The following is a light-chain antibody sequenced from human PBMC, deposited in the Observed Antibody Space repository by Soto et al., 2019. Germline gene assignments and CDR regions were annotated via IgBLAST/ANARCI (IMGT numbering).Light chain of an antibody. V-gene: IGKV3-11*01. CDR2: EAS. CDR3: QQRRNWPLT. CDR1: QSVSSY. Sequence: EIVLTQSPATLSLSPGERATLSCRSSQSVSSYLAWYQQKPGQTPRLLIYEASNRATGIPARFSGSGSGTDFTLTISSLEPEDFAMYYCQQRRNWPLTFGGGTKVEFK. J-gene: IGKJ4*01.